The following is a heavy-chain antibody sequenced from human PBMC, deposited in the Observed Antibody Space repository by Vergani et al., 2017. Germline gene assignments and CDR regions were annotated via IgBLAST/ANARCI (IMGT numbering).Heavy chain of an antibody. CDR2: IIPILGIA. J-gene: IGHJ4*02. CDR3: ARGVNYDGSGSYFAQAYYFDY. CDR1: GGTFSSYA. Sequence: QVQLVQSGAEVKKPGSSVKVSCKASGGTFSSYAISWVRQAPGQGLEWMGRIIPILGIANYAQKFQGRVTITADKSTSTAYMELSSLRSEDTAVYYCARGVNYDGSGSYFAQAYYFDYWGQGTLVTVSS. D-gene: IGHD3-10*01. V-gene: IGHV1-69*04.